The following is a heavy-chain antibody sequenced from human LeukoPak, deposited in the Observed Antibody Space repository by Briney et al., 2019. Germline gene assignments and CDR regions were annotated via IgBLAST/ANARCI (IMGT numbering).Heavy chain of an antibody. V-gene: IGHV3-48*02. CDR3: ARDLPLSRGRGIFDY. CDR2: ISSSSSTI. D-gene: IGHD3-16*01. J-gene: IGHJ4*02. CDR1: GCTFSSYS. Sequence: GGSLRLSCAASGCTFSSYSMNWVRQAPGKGLEWVSYISSSSSTIYYADSVKGRFTISRDNAKNSLCLQMNSLSDEDTAVYYCARDLPLSRGRGIFDYWGQGTLVTVSS.